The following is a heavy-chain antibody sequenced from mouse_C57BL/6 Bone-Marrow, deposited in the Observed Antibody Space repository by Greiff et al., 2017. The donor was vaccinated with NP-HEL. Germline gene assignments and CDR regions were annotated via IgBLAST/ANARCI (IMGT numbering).Heavy chain of an antibody. V-gene: IGHV1-81*01. D-gene: IGHD1-1*01. CDR3: ARFRYYAMDY. J-gene: IGHJ4*01. Sequence: VQLQQSGAELARPGASVKLSCKASGYTFTSYGISWVKQRPGQGLEWIGEIYPRSGNTYYNEKFKGKATLTADTSSSTAYMELRSLTSEDSAVYFCARFRYYAMDYWGQGTSVTVSS. CDR1: GYTFTSYG. CDR2: IYPRSGNT.